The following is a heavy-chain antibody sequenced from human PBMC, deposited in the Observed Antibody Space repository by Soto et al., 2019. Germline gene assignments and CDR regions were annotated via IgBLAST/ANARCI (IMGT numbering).Heavy chain of an antibody. D-gene: IGHD3-3*01. V-gene: IGHV1-18*01. Sequence: ASVKVSCKASGYTFTSYGISWVRQAPGQGLEWMGWISAYNGNTNYAQKLQGRVTMTTDTSTSTAYMELRSLRSDATAVYYCARDPSRFLERLFAYDYWGQGTLVTVPS. CDR3: ARDPSRFLERLFAYDY. J-gene: IGHJ4*02. CDR1: GYTFTSYG. CDR2: ISAYNGNT.